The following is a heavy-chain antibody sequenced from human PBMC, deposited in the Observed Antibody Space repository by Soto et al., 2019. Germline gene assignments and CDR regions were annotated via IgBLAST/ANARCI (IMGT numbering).Heavy chain of an antibody. J-gene: IGHJ4*02. CDR1: GFTFNNYA. Sequence: QVQLVESGGGVVQPGRSLRLSCVASGFTFNNYAMHWVRQAPGKGLEWVAVISYDGSNKYYADSVKGRFSISRDNSKNTLYLQLNSLRAEDTTVFHCARSGGAYSPFDCWGQGTLVTVSS. D-gene: IGHD2-15*01. CDR2: ISYDGSNK. CDR3: ARSGGAYSPFDC. V-gene: IGHV3-30-3*01.